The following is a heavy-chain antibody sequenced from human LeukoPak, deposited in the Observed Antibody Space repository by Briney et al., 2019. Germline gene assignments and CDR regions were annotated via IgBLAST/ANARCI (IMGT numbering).Heavy chain of an antibody. D-gene: IGHD4-17*01. J-gene: IGHJ4*02. CDR1: GYTFTGYY. CDR3: ARAYGDYALNFGY. V-gene: IGHV1-2*06. CDR2: INPNSGGT. Sequence: ASVKVSCKASGYTFTGYYMHWVRQAPGQGLEWMGRINPNSGGTNYAQKFQGRVTMTRDTSISTAYMELSRLRSDETAVYYCARAYGDYALNFGYWGQGTLVTVSS.